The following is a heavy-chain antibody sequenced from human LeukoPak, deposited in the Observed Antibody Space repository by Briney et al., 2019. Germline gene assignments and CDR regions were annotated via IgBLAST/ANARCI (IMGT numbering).Heavy chain of an antibody. V-gene: IGHV4-39*01. CDR1: GGSISSSSYY. J-gene: IGHJ4*02. CDR3: ARHQIAARPPYFDY. D-gene: IGHD6-6*01. CDR2: IYYRGSI. Sequence: SETLSLTCTVSGGSISSSSYYWGWIRQPPGKGLEWIGSIYYRGSIYYNPSLQSRVTISVDTSKNQFSLKLSSVTAADTAVYYCARHQIAARPPYFDYWGQGTLVTVSS.